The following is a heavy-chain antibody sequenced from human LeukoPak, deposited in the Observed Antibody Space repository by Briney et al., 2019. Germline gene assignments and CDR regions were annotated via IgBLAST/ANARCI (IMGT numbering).Heavy chain of an antibody. Sequence: GGSLRLSCEASGFSFSRHWMHWVRQAPGKGLVWFSRISDDGSYTANVDSVEGRFNTSRDNVRNTLYLHMNGLRAEDTAVYYCASFGISWGSAYWGQGTLVTVSS. CDR3: ASFGISWGSAY. CDR1: GFSFSRHW. D-gene: IGHD7-27*01. V-gene: IGHV3-74*03. J-gene: IGHJ4*02. CDR2: ISDDGSYT.